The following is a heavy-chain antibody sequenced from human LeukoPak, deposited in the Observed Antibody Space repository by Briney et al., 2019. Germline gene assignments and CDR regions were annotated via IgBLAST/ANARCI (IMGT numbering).Heavy chain of an antibody. Sequence: SETLSLTCTVSGGSISSGGYYWSWIRQHPGKGLEWIGYIYYSGSTYYNPSLKSRVTISVDTSKNQFSLKLSSVTAADTAVYYCARDETAAGAFDIWGQGTMVTVSS. CDR3: ARDETAAGAFDI. D-gene: IGHD6-13*01. V-gene: IGHV4-31*03. CDR2: IYYSGST. CDR1: GGSISSGGYY. J-gene: IGHJ3*02.